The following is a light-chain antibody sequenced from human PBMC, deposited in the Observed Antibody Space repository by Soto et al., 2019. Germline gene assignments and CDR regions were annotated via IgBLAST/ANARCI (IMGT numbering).Light chain of an antibody. CDR2: DAS. J-gene: IGKJ4*01. CDR3: QQFSSYPLT. Sequence: IVYRNSPRTLPLSPEERAILSCSASQSVSSSYLAWYQQKPGQAPRLLIYDASSRATGIPDRFSGGVPGSDFTLTIGTLEAEEFAVDYCQQFSSYPLTFGEGPKVDIK. CDR1: QSVSSSY. V-gene: IGKV3-20*01.